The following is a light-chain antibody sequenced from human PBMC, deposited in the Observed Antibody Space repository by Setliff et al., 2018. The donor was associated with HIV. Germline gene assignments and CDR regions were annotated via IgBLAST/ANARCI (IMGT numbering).Light chain of an antibody. J-gene: IGLJ3*02. CDR1: SSDVGSFNL. Sequence: QSALTQSASVSGSPGQSITISCTGTSSDVGSFNLVSWYQQHPGKAPKLMIYEVRNRPSGVSDRFSGSKSGNTASLTISGLQAEDEADYYCSSYKTGNTLVFGGGTKVTVL. V-gene: IGLV2-14*02. CDR2: EVR. CDR3: SSYKTGNTLV.